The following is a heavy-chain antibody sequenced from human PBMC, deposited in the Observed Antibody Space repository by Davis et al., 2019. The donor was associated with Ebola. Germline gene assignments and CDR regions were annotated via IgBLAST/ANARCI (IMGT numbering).Heavy chain of an antibody. D-gene: IGHD6-13*01. CDR2: IYYSGST. J-gene: IGHJ6*02. CDR3: ARRVWSGSWGMDV. V-gene: IGHV4-59*08. Sequence: MPSETLSLTCTVSGGSLRGYYWSWIRQSPGKGLEWIGYIYYSGSTNYNPSLRSRVTISVDTSKNQFSLNLSSVTAADTAVYYCARRVWSGSWGMDVWGQGTTVTVSS. CDR1: GGSLRGYY.